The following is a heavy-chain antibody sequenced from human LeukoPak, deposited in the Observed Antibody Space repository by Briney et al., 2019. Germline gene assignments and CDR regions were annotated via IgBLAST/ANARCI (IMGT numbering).Heavy chain of an antibody. V-gene: IGHV1-18*01. Sequence: GASVKVSCKASGYTFTSYGISWVRQAPGQGLEWMGWISAYNGNTNYAQKLQGRVTMTTDTSTSTAYMELRSLRSDDTAVYYCAGGRATVVVAADDAFDIWGQGTMVTVSS. CDR2: ISAYNGNT. J-gene: IGHJ3*02. CDR3: AGGRATVVVAADDAFDI. D-gene: IGHD2-15*01. CDR1: GYTFTSYG.